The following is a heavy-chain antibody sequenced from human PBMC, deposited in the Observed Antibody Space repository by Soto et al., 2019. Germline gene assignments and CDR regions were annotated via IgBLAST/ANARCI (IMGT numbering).Heavy chain of an antibody. J-gene: IGHJ5*02. V-gene: IGHV4-59*01. Sequence: QVQLQESGPGLVKPSETLSLTCTVSGGSISSYYWSWIRQPPGKGLEWSGYIYYSGSTNYNPSLKCRVTISVDTSKNQFALKLSSVTAADTAVYYCARGWSCSGGSCWYWFDPWGQGTLVTVSS. D-gene: IGHD2-15*01. CDR1: GGSISSYY. CDR2: IYYSGST. CDR3: ARGWSCSGGSCWYWFDP.